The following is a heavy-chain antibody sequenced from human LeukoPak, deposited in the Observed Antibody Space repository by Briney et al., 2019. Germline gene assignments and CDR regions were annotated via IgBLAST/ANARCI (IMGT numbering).Heavy chain of an antibody. V-gene: IGHV4-4*07. CDR1: GGSISSYY. J-gene: IGHJ4*02. Sequence: SETLSLTCTVSGGSISSYYWSWIRQPAGKGLEWIGRIYTSGSTNYNPSLKSRVTMSVDTSKNQFSLKLSSVTAADTAVYYCARDRGPSKWSTFDYWGQGTLVTVSP. D-gene: IGHD2-8*01. CDR2: IYTSGST. CDR3: ARDRGPSKWSTFDY.